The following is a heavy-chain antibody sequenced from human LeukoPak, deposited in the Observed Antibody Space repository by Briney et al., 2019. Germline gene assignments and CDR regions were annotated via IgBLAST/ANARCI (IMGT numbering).Heavy chain of an antibody. CDR2: INAGNGNT. Sequence: GASVKVSCKASGYTFTSYAMHWVRQAPGQRLEWMGWINAGNGNTKYSQKFQGRVTITRDTSASTAYMELSSLRSEDTAVYYCARVGVPGGPVGAYQYYYYGMDVWGQGTTVTVSS. CDR1: GYTFTSYA. CDR3: ARVGVPGGPVGAYQYYYYGMDV. J-gene: IGHJ6*02. D-gene: IGHD2-21*01. V-gene: IGHV1-3*01.